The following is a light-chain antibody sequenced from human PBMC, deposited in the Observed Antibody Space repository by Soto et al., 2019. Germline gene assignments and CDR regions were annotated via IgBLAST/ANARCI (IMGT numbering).Light chain of an antibody. CDR3: QQYITWPLT. Sequence: EIVMTQSPATLSLAPGERAALSCWASQSVSGGVARYQQKPGQAPRLLVYGASTRSTGIPDRFSGSGSATDFTLTISSPQSEDFAIYYCQQYITWPLTFGGGTEVEV. CDR1: QSVSGG. J-gene: IGKJ4*01. CDR2: GAS. V-gene: IGKV3-15*01.